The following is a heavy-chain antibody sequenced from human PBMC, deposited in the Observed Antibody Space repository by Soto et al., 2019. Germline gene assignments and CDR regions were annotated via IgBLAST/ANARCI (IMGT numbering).Heavy chain of an antibody. CDR3: ARELTIFGVVIMGAFDI. Sequence: GESLKISCAASGFTVSSNYMSWVRQAPGKGLEWVSVIYSGGSTYYADSVKGRFTISRDNSKNTLYLQMNSLRAEDTAVYYCARELTIFGVVIMGAFDIWGQGTMVTVSS. CDR2: IYSGGST. V-gene: IGHV3-53*01. D-gene: IGHD3-3*01. CDR1: GFTVSSNY. J-gene: IGHJ3*02.